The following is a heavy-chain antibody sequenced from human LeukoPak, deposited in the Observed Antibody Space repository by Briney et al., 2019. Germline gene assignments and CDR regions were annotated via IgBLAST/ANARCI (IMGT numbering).Heavy chain of an antibody. CDR1: GYTFTGHY. CDR3: GRDTSGSNSFDN. CDR2: INPDGGGP. Sequence: ASVKVSCKASGYTFTGHYMHWVRQAPGQGLEWMGWINPDGGGPRYVPKFQGRVTMTRDTSIATAYMELSSLTSDDTAVYYCGRDTSGSNSFDNWGQGTLVTVSS. V-gene: IGHV1-2*02. D-gene: IGHD2-2*01. J-gene: IGHJ4*02.